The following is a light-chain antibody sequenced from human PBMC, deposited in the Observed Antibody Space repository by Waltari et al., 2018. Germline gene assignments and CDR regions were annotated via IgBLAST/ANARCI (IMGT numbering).Light chain of an antibody. V-gene: IGKV4-1*01. J-gene: IGKJ5*01. Sequence: ILMTQSPDSLAVSLGERATINCKSSQSVLYSSNNLNYLAWYQQKPGQPPKPLLYWASTRESGVPDRFSGSGSETDFTLTISSLQAEDVAVYFCQQFYSTPITFGQGTRLEI. CDR3: QQFYSTPIT. CDR2: WAS. CDR1: QSVLYSSNNLNY.